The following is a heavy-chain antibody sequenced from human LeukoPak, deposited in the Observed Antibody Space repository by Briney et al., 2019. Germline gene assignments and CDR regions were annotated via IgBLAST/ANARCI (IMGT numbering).Heavy chain of an antibody. Sequence: GGSLRLSCAASGFTFSTYWMTWVRQTPGKGLEWVANINQDGSVKYYVDSVKGRFTISRDNSKNTVYLQMNSLRVEDTAVYYCARGMGGYGGYDYWGQGTLVTVSS. V-gene: IGHV3-7*01. CDR2: INQDGSVK. CDR1: GFTFSTYW. CDR3: ARGMGGYGGYDY. D-gene: IGHD5-12*01. J-gene: IGHJ4*02.